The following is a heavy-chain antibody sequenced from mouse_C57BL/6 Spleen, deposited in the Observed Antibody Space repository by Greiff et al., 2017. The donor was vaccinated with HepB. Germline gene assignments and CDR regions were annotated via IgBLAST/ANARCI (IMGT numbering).Heavy chain of an antibody. CDR3: ATHYDGYYVNWYFDV. CDR2: IHPSDSDT. D-gene: IGHD2-3*01. J-gene: IGHJ1*03. V-gene: IGHV1-74*01. Sequence: VKLQQPGAELVKPGASVKVSCKASGYTFTSYWMHWVKQRPGQGLEWIGRIHPSDSDTNYNQKFKGKATLTVDKSSSTAYMQLSSLTSEDSAVYYCATHYDGYYVNWYFDVWGTGTTVTVSS. CDR1: GYTFTSYW.